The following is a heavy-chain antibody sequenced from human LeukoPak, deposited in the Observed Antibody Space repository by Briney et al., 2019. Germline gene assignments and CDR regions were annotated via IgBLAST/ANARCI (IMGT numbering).Heavy chain of an antibody. Sequence: SVKVSCKASGGTFSSYAISWVRQAPGQGLEWMGGIIPIFGTANYAQKFQGRVTITTDESTSTAYMELSSLRSEDTAVYYCARVRDGYRTYAFDIWAKGQWSPSLQ. J-gene: IGHJ3*02. V-gene: IGHV1-69*05. D-gene: IGHD5-24*01. CDR1: GGTFSSYA. CDR3: ARVRDGYRTYAFDI. CDR2: IIPIFGTA.